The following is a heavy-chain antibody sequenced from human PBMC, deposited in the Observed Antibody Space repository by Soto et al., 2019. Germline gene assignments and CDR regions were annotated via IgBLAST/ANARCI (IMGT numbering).Heavy chain of an antibody. CDR2: IYYSGST. V-gene: IGHV4-59*01. Sequence: SETLSLTCTVSGGSISSYYWSWIRQPPGKGLEWIGYIYYSGSTNYNPSLKSRVTISVDTSKNQFSLKLSSVTAADTAVYYCARVARGYSYATVPYYFDYWGQGTLVTVSS. J-gene: IGHJ4*02. D-gene: IGHD5-18*01. CDR3: ARVARGYSYATVPYYFDY. CDR1: GGSISSYY.